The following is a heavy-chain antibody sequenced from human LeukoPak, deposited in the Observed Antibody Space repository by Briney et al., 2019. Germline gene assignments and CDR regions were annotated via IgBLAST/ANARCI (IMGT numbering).Heavy chain of an antibody. V-gene: IGHV3-21*01. CDR1: GFTFSSCS. D-gene: IGHD3-22*01. J-gene: IGHJ4*02. CDR3: ARDLIIPSTMIGSLEY. CDR2: ISSSSSYI. Sequence: GGSLRLSCAASGFTFSSCSMNSVRQAPGKGLEWVSSISSSSSYIYYADSVKDRFPISRDNAKNSLYLQMKSLRAEDTAVYYCARDLIIPSTMIGSLEYWGQGTLVTVSS.